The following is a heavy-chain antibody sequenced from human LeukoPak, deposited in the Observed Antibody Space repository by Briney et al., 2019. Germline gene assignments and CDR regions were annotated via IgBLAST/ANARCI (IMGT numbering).Heavy chain of an antibody. CDR3: ARDYSLGLSIAAAGPSWFDP. V-gene: IGHV3-48*02. J-gene: IGHJ5*02. CDR2: ICSSSSTI. D-gene: IGHD6-13*01. Sequence: GGSLRLSCAASGFTFSSYSMNWVRQAPGKGLEWVSYICSSSSTIYYADSVKGRFTISRDNAKNSLYLQMNSLRDEDTAVYYCARDYSLGLSIAAAGPSWFDPWGQGTLVTVSS. CDR1: GFTFSSYS.